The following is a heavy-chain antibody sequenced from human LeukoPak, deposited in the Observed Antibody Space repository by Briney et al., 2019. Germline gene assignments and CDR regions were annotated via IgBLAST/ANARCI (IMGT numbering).Heavy chain of an antibody. CDR1: GGSISSSSYY. D-gene: IGHD5-18*01. V-gene: IGHV4-39*07. CDR3: ARALDTARGY. CDR2: IYYSGST. Sequence: SEALSLTCTVSGGSISSSSYYWGWIRQPPGKGLEWIGSIYYSGSTYYNPSLKSRVTISVDTSKNQFSLKLSSVTAADTAVYYCARALDTARGYWGQGTLVTVSS. J-gene: IGHJ4*02.